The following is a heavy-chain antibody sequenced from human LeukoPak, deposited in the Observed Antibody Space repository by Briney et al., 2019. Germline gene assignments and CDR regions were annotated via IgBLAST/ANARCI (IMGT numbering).Heavy chain of an antibody. Sequence: WRSLRLSCAASGFTFSSYGMHWVGQAPGKGLEWVATIWYDGSNEDYGDSVKGRFTISRDNSKNTLYLEMNSLRAEDTAVYYCAREWPLRHEGGYFDYWGQATRVNVSS. CDR1: GFTFSSYG. CDR3: AREWPLRHEGGYFDY. D-gene: IGHD5-12*01. V-gene: IGHV3-33*01. J-gene: IGHJ4*02. CDR2: IWYDGSNE.